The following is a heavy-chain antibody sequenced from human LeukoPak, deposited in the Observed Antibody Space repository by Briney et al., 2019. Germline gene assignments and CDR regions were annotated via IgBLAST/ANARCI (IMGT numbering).Heavy chain of an antibody. V-gene: IGHV1-46*01. D-gene: IGHD5-12*01. Sequence: ASVKVSCKASRYIFTGYYMHWVRQAPGQGLEWMGIINPSGGSTSYAQKFQGRVTMTRDMSTSTVYMELSSLRSEDTAVYYCARGSGYAPRGDYWGQGTLVTVSS. J-gene: IGHJ4*02. CDR3: ARGSGYAPRGDY. CDR1: RYIFTGYY. CDR2: INPSGGST.